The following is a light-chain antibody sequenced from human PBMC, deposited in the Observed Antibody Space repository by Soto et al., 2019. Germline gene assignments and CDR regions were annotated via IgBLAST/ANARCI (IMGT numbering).Light chain of an antibody. V-gene: IGKV3-20*01. CDR1: QGVFSNF. Sequence: EIVLTQSPGTLSLSPGERATLSCRASQGVFSNFLAWYQQKPGQAPRLLIYGASSRATGIPDRFSGSGSGTDFTLTISRLEPEDFEVYFCQQYGSSPSTVGQGTRLEIK. CDR3: QQYGSSPST. CDR2: GAS. J-gene: IGKJ5*01.